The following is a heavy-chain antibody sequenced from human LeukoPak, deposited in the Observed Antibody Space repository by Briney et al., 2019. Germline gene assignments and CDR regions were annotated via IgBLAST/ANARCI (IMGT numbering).Heavy chain of an antibody. V-gene: IGHV4-59*01. CDR2: IYYSGST. CDR1: GGSISSYY. CDR3: AREYSSSSRYFDY. D-gene: IGHD6-6*01. Sequence: PSETLSLTCTVSGGSISSYYWSWIRQPPGKGLEWIGYIYYSGSTNYNPSLKSRVTISVDTSKNQFSLKLSSVTAADTAVYYCAREYSSSSRYFDYWGQGTLVTVSS. J-gene: IGHJ4*02.